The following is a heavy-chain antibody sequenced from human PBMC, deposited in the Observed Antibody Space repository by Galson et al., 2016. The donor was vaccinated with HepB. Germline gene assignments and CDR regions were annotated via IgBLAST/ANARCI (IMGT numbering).Heavy chain of an antibody. CDR3: ARDSGSPNWFDP. J-gene: IGHJ5*02. Sequence: SVKVSCKASGYTFTTYAMHWVRQAPGQRLEWMGWINAGNGNTKYSQKFQGRFTITRDTSASTAYMELSSLRSEDPAVYYCARDSGSPNWFDPWGQGTLVTVSS. V-gene: IGHV1-3*01. CDR1: GYTFTTYA. CDR2: INAGNGNT. D-gene: IGHD1-26*01.